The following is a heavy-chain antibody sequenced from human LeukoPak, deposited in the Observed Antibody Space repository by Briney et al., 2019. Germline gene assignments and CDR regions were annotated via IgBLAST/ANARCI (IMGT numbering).Heavy chain of an antibody. D-gene: IGHD2-15*01. CDR3: ASHLGYCSGGSCFTFDY. CDR2: INHSGST. J-gene: IGHJ4*02. V-gene: IGHV4-34*01. Sequence: SETLSLTCAVSGGSFSGYYWSWIRQSPGKGLEWIAEINHSGSTNYNPSLKSRVTISVDTSKNQFSLKLSSVTAADTAVYYCASHLGYCSGGSCFTFDYWGQGTLVTVSS. CDR1: GGSFSGYY.